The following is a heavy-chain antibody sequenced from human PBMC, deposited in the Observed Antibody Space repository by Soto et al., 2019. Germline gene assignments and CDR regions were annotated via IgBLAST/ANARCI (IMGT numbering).Heavy chain of an antibody. Sequence: GGALRLSCAASGFHFTNYWMNWVRHTPGKGLMWVARISPDGSDVGYADSVEGRFTVSRDNAKNTLYLQMHSLRAEDTAMYYCACWGHIVPVAPSDFDRWGQGTLVTVSS. J-gene: IGHJ4*02. CDR2: ISPDGSDV. CDR3: ACWGHIVPVAPSDFDR. V-gene: IGHV3-74*01. D-gene: IGHD2-8*02. CDR1: GFHFTNYW.